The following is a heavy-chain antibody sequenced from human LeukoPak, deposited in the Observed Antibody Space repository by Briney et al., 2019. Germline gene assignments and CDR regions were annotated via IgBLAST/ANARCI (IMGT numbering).Heavy chain of an antibody. Sequence: SETLSLTCAVSGGSISSSSSICWTWVRQPPGKGLEWIGEINHSGSTNYNPSLKSRVTISVDTSKNQFSLKLSSVTAADTAVYYCVINSSGWEHDAFDIWGQGTMVTVSS. CDR2: INHSGST. CDR3: VINSSGWEHDAFDI. D-gene: IGHD6-19*01. CDR1: GGSISSSSSIC. J-gene: IGHJ3*02. V-gene: IGHV4-4*02.